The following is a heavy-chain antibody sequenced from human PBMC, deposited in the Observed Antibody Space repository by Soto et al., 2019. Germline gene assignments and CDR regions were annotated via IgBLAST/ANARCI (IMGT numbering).Heavy chain of an antibody. CDR3: ARDRYFYDSRGYYRTLDS. CDR1: GGSISSGDYY. D-gene: IGHD3-22*01. V-gene: IGHV4-61*03. CDR2: IFHSGIT. J-gene: IGHJ5*01. Sequence: SETLSLTCTVSGGSISSGDYYWTWIRQSPGKGLEWIGYIFHSGITDYNPSVKSRVTISIDKSRNLFSLNLTSVTAADTAVYYCARDRYFYDSRGYYRTLDSWGQGTLVTVSS.